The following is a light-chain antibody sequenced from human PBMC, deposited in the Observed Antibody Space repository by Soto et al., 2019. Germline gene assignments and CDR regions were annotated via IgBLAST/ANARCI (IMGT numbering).Light chain of an antibody. V-gene: IGLV1-51*01. CDR3: GSWDSSLSAYV. J-gene: IGLJ1*01. CDR2: DDN. CDR1: SSNIGGNS. Sequence: HSVLTTAPSVSTAQGQKVSISSSGSSSNIGGNSVSWYQQLPGTAPKLLIYDDNKRPSGIPDRFSGSKSGTSATLGITGFQTGDEADYYCGSWDSSLSAYVLGTVTK.